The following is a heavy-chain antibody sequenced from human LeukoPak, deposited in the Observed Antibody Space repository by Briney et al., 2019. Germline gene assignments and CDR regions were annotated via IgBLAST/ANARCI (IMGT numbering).Heavy chain of an antibody. CDR1: GFTFSSYW. D-gene: IGHD3-10*01. CDR2: ISSSSSII. J-gene: IGHJ4*02. V-gene: IGHV3-48*04. CDR3: ARKPVGYGSGSYYIDY. Sequence: GGSLRLSCAASGFTFSSYWMSWVRQAPGKGLEWVSYISSSSSIIYYADSVKGRFTISRDNAKNSLYLQMNSLRAEDTAVYYCARKPVGYGSGSYYIDYWGQGTLVTVSS.